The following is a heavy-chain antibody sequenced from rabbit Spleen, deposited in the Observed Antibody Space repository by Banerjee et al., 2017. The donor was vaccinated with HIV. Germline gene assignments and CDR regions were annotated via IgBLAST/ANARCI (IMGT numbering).Heavy chain of an antibody. D-gene: IGHD1-1*01. J-gene: IGHJ4*01. CDR2: IGAGVTYTT. Sequence: QSLEESGGDLVKPGASLTLTCTASGFTLSSNYYMCWVRQPPGKGPEWIACIGAGVTYTTYYATWAKGRFTISKTSSTTVTLQMTSLTAADTATYFCARDLVAVIGWNFNLWGQGTLVTVS. CDR1: GFTLSSNYY. V-gene: IGHV1S40*01. CDR3: ARDLVAVIGWNFNL.